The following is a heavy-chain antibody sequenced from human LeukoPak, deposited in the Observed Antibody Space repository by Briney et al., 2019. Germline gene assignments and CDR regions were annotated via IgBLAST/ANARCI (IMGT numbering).Heavy chain of an antibody. CDR3: ARVLSAPYGDYGYYFDY. CDR2: ISSSSSTI. J-gene: IGHJ4*02. V-gene: IGHV3-48*04. Sequence: GGSLRLSCAASGFTFSSYSMNWVRQAPGKGLEWVSYISSSSSTIYYADSVKGRFTISRDNAKNSLYLQMNSLRAEDTAVYYCARVLSAPYGDYGYYFDYWGQGTLVTVSS. CDR1: GFTFSSYS. D-gene: IGHD4-17*01.